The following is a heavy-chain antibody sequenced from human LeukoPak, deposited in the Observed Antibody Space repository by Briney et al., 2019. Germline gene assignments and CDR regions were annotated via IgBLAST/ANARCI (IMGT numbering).Heavy chain of an antibody. CDR3: AREPADPGHLVVLAVVGCMDV. Sequence: TSQTLSLTCTVSGASISSGSYYWSWIRQPAGKGLEWIGRSYTCGSTNYNPSLKSRVAISIDTSKNQFSLKLSSVTAADTAVYYCAREPADPGHLVVLAVVGCMDVWGNGTTVTVST. CDR1: GASISSGSYY. CDR2: SYTCGST. D-gene: IGHD2-21*01. J-gene: IGHJ6*04. V-gene: IGHV4-61*02.